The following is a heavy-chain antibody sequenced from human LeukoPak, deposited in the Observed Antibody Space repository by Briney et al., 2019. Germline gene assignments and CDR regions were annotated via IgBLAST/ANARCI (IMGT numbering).Heavy chain of an antibody. CDR3: AKGPGIAAAAHPQGRTTAEYFQH. CDR2: ISSSTSTI. J-gene: IGHJ1*01. Sequence: PGGSLRLSCAASGFTVNTYSMNWVRQAPGKGLEWVSYISSSTSTIYYADSVKGRFTISRDNAKNSLYLQMNSLRAEDTAVYYCAKGPGIAAAAHPQGRTTAEYFQHWGQGTLVTVSS. CDR1: GFTVNTYS. V-gene: IGHV3-48*04. D-gene: IGHD6-13*01.